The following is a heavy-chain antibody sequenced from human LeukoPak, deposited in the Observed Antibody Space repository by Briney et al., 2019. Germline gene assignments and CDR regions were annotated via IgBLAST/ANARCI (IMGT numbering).Heavy chain of an antibody. CDR2: IYYNGNT. CDR1: GGSISATTYY. Sequence: SETLSLTCSVSGGSISATTYYWGWIRQPPGTGLEWIANIYYNGNTAYNPSLKSRATISIDTSKNQFSLRLNSVTAADTAVYYCARVGWGNAAAHPNWLDPWGQGILVTVSS. D-gene: IGHD6-6*01. CDR3: ARVGWGNAAAHPNWLDP. J-gene: IGHJ5*02. V-gene: IGHV4-39*07.